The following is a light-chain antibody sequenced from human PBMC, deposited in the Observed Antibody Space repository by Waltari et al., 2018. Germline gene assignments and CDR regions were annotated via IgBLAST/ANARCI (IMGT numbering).Light chain of an antibody. V-gene: IGKV1-33*01. CDR1: QDIADY. Sequence: DIQMTQSPSSLSASVGDRVNITCQASQDIADYLNWYQQKPGKAPKLLIYDASHLETGVPSRFSGSGSGTKFTFTISSLQPEDIATYYCQQDDDLPVTFGGGTKVEIK. CDR3: QQDDDLPVT. J-gene: IGKJ4*01. CDR2: DAS.